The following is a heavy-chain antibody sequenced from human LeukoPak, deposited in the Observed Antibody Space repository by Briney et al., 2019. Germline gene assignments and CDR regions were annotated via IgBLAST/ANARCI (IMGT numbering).Heavy chain of an antibody. V-gene: IGHV1-8*01. CDR2: MNPNSGYT. D-gene: IGHD5-24*01. Sequence: GASVKVSCRASGYTFTSHDVIWVRQATGQGLQWIGWMNPNSGYTGYAQEVQGRGTITRDTAINKAYMDLSSLRSEDTAFYYCARNRNGLDPWGQGTLVTVSS. CDR1: GYTFTSHD. J-gene: IGHJ5*02. CDR3: ARNRNGLDP.